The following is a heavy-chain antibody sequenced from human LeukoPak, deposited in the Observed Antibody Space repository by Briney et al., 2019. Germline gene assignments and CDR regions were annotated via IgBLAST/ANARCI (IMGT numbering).Heavy chain of an antibody. V-gene: IGHV5-51*01. CDR2: IYPGDSDT. CDR1: GYSFTSYW. J-gene: IGHJ5*02. CDR3: ARRGYCSGGSCYSGVWFDP. Sequence: GESLKISCKGSGYSFTSYWIGWVRQMPGKGPEWMGIIYPGDSDTRYSPSFQGQVTISADKSISTAYLQWSSLKASDTAMYYCARRGYCSGGSCYSGVWFDPWGQGTLVTVSS. D-gene: IGHD2-15*01.